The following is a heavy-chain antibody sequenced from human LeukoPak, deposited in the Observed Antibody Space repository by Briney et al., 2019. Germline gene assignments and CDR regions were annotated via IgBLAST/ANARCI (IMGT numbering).Heavy chain of an antibody. V-gene: IGHV3-9*01. CDR1: GFTFDDYA. J-gene: IGHJ4*02. CDR3: AKVGSDLYYFDY. CDR2: ISWNSGSI. Sequence: GGSLRLSCAASGFTFDDYAMHWVRQAPGKGLEWVSGISWNSGSIGYADSVKGRFTISRDNAKNSLYLQMNSLRAEDTALYYCAKVGSDLYYFDYWGQGTPVTVSS. D-gene: IGHD5-12*01.